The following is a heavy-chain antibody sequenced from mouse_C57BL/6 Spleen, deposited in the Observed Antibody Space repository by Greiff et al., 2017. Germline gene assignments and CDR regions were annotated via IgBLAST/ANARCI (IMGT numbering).Heavy chain of an antibody. CDR3: ARSLYGEYYFDY. V-gene: IGHV1-64*01. CDR2: IHPNSGST. CDR1: GYTFTSYW. J-gene: IGHJ2*01. Sequence: VQLQQPGAELVKPGASVKLSCKASGYTFTSYWMHWVKQRPGQGLEWIGMIHPNSGSTNYNEKFKSKATLTVDKPSSTAYMQLSSLTSEDSAVYYCARSLYGEYYFDYWGQGTTLTVSS. D-gene: IGHD1-1*01.